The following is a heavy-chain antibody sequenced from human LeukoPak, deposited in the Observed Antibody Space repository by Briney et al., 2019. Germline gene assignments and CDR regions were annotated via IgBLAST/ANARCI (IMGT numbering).Heavy chain of an antibody. Sequence: ASVKVSCKVSGYTLTELSMYWVRQAPGKGLEWMGGFDPEDGETIYAQKFQGRVTMTEDTSTDTAYMELSSLRSEDTAVYYCATRRSRDYYDSSGYYSFDYWGQGTLVTVSS. V-gene: IGHV1-24*01. D-gene: IGHD3-22*01. CDR2: FDPEDGET. CDR3: ATRRSRDYYDSSGYYSFDY. CDR1: GYTLTELS. J-gene: IGHJ4*02.